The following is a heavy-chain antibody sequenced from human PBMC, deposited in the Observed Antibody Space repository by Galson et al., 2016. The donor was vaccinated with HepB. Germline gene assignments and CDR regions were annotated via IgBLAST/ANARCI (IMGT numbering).Heavy chain of an antibody. CDR3: ASNTASDY. CDR1: GGTFSSYP. V-gene: IGHV1-69*04. J-gene: IGHJ4*02. Sequence: QSGAEVKKPGESLRISCKASGGTFSSYPINWVRQAPGQGLEWMGRIFPILGIANYAQKFQGRVTITADKSTTTAYMELSSLGSEDTAVYYCASNTASDYWGQGTLVTVSS. CDR2: IFPILGIA. D-gene: IGHD5-18*01.